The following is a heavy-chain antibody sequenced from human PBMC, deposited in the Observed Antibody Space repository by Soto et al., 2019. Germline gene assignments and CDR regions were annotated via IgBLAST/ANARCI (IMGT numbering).Heavy chain of an antibody. J-gene: IGHJ4*02. CDR1: GGSISSSYW. CDR3: AAEVWARLD. D-gene: IGHD6-19*01. V-gene: IGHV4-4*02. Sequence: QVQLQESGPGLVKPSGTLSLTCAVSGGSISSSYWWSWVRQPPGKGLEWIGEIYHSGSTNYNPSLKSRDTISVDKSKNQFSLKLGSVTAAPTAVYYCAAEVWARLDWGQGTVVTVSS. CDR2: IYHSGST.